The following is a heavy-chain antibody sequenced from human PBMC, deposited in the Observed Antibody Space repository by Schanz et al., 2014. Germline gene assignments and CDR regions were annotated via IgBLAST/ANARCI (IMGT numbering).Heavy chain of an antibody. V-gene: IGHV3-11*06. CDR3: AKYGGELGVSFEY. D-gene: IGHD7-27*01. CDR1: GFALNDYY. CDR2: ISGAGRYT. Sequence: QVQLVESGGGLVKPGGSLRLSCEASGFALNDYYMNWIRQAPGKGLEWLSNISGAGRYTDYADSVKGRFTISRDNAKNSLYLQMNSLRPEDTAVYYCAKYGGELGVSFEYWGQGTLVTVSS. J-gene: IGHJ4*02.